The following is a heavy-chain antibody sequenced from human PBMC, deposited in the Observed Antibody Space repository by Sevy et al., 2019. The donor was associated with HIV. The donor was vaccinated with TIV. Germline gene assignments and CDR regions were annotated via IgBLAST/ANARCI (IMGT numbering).Heavy chain of an antibody. CDR1: GFTLGDYA. CDR2: MRSKAFAGTT. J-gene: IGHJ4*02. Sequence: GGSLRLSCTTSGFTLGDYAMSWVRQAPGKGLEWVGFMRSKAFAGTTECAASVKGRFTISTDDSKASAHLQMNSLRTEDTGVYYCIRSRLLGYTAMVPDYWGQGTLVTVSS. V-gene: IGHV3-49*04. D-gene: IGHD5-18*01. CDR3: IRSRLLGYTAMVPDY.